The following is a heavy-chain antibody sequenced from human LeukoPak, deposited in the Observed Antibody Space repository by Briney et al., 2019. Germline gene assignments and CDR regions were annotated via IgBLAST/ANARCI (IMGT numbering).Heavy chain of an antibody. CDR1: GFTFDDYA. V-gene: IGHV3-9*01. Sequence: SGGSLRLSCAASGFTFDDYAMHWVRQAPGKGLEWVSGISWNSGSIGYADSVKGRFTISRDNAKNSLYLQMNSLRAEGTALYYCAKDMGYSGSYTYFDYWGQGTLVTVSS. J-gene: IGHJ4*02. D-gene: IGHD1-26*01. CDR2: ISWNSGSI. CDR3: AKDMGYSGSYTYFDY.